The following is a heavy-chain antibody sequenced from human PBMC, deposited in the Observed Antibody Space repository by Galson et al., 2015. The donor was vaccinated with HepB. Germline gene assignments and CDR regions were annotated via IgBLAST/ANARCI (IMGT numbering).Heavy chain of an antibody. CDR3: AKEIRVYYGSGANYFDS. Sequence: SLRLSCAASGFTFSSYAMSWVRPAPGKGLEWVSAVSGTGGGTYYADSVKGRFTISRDNSKNTLYLQMNSLRAGDTAAYYCAKEIRVYYGSGANYFDSWGQGILVTVSS. V-gene: IGHV3-23*01. J-gene: IGHJ4*02. CDR1: GFTFSSYA. D-gene: IGHD3-10*01. CDR2: VSGTGGGT.